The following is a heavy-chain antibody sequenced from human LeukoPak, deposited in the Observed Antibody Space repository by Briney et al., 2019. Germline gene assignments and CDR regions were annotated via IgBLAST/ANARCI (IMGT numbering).Heavy chain of an antibody. CDR3: ARAKGLAGSYLDNWFDP. V-gene: IGHV3-30*04. J-gene: IGHJ5*02. Sequence: GGTLRLSCAASGFSFRRYDMHWVRQAPGKGLEWVAATSYDGTSELYADFVKGRFSISRDNSRNTLSLQMDPLSPEDTAIYYCARAKGLAGSYLDNWFDPWGQGTRVIVSS. CDR2: TSYDGTSE. D-gene: IGHD1-26*01. CDR1: GFSFRRYD.